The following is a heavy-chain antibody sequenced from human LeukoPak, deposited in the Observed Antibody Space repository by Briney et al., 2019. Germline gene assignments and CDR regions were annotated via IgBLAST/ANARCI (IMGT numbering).Heavy chain of an antibody. D-gene: IGHD6-19*01. CDR2: ISGRGDNT. Sequence: GGSLRLSCAASGFTFSDYAMSWVRQAPGKGLEWVSAISGRGDNTDYADSVRGRFTISRDNAKNTLYLQMNSLRAEDTAVYYCATLISGWSLYWGQGTLVTVSS. V-gene: IGHV3-23*01. CDR3: ATLISGWSLY. J-gene: IGHJ4*02. CDR1: GFTFSDYA.